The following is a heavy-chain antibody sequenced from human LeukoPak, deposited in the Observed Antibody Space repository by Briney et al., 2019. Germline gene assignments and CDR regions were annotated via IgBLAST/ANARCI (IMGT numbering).Heavy chain of an antibody. CDR3: ARDRGYGSSTSCFPGAY. V-gene: IGHV1-2*02. CDR2: INPNSGGT. J-gene: IGHJ4*02. D-gene: IGHD2-2*01. Sequence: ASVKVSCKASGYTFTGYYMHWVRQAPGQGLEWMGWINPNSGGTNYAQKFQGGVTMTRDTSISTAYMELSRLRSDDTAVYYCARDRGYGSSTSCFPGAYWGQGTLVTVSS. CDR1: GYTFTGYY.